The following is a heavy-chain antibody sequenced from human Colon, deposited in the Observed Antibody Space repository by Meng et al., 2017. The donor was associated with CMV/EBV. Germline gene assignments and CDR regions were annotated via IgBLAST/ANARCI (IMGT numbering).Heavy chain of an antibody. D-gene: IGHD1-26*01. CDR1: GFTFSSYW. CDR2: ISNDGSIT. Sequence: CAASGFTFSSYWMHWVRQAPGKGLVWVARISNDGSITNHAASVMGRFTISRDNAKNMLYLQMNNLRADDTAVYYCARVIGSYYVVDYWGQGTLVTVS. CDR3: ARVIGSYYVVDY. V-gene: IGHV3-74*01. J-gene: IGHJ4*02.